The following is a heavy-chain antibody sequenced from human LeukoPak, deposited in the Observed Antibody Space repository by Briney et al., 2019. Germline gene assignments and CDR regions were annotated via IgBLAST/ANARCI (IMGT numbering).Heavy chain of an antibody. D-gene: IGHD2-15*01. V-gene: IGHV4-39*01. Sequence: PSETLSLTCTVSGGSISSGGYYWGWIRQPPGEGLEWIGSIFDSGTTYYNPSLMSRVTISVDTSKNQFSLSLSSVTAADTAVYYCATPNRGYCSGGSCYSYWYFDLWGRGTLVTVSS. CDR2: IFDSGTT. CDR1: GGSISSGGYY. J-gene: IGHJ2*01. CDR3: ATPNRGYCSGGSCYSYWYFDL.